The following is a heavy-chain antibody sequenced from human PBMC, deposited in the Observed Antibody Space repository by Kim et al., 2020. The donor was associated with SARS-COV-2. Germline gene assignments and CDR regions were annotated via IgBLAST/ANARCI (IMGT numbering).Heavy chain of an antibody. CDR1: GGSISSGGYY. CDR2: IYYSGST. J-gene: IGHJ4*02. D-gene: IGHD6-6*01. V-gene: IGHV4-31*03. Sequence: SETLSLTCTVSGGSISSGGYYWSWIRQHPGKGLEWIGYIYYSGSTYYNPSLKSRVTISVDTSKNQFSLKLSSVTAADTAVYYCARVATYSSSHFDYWGQGTLVTVSS. CDR3: ARVATYSSSHFDY.